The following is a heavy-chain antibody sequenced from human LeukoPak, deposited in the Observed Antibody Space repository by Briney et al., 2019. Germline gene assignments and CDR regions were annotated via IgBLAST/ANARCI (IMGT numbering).Heavy chain of an antibody. D-gene: IGHD6-19*01. CDR1: GFTFSSYG. CDR3: AKKGGWQYYYYYYMDV. CDR2: ISSSGSTI. Sequence: GGSLRLSCAASGFTFSSYGMHWVRQAPGKGLEWVSYISSSGSTIYYADSVKGRFTISRDNAKNSLYLQMNSLRAEDTAVYYCAKKGGWQYYYYYYMDVWGKGTTVTVSS. J-gene: IGHJ6*03. V-gene: IGHV3-48*04.